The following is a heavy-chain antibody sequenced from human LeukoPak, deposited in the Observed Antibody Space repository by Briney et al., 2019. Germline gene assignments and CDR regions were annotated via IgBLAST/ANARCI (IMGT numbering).Heavy chain of an antibody. D-gene: IGHD3-10*01. CDR3: ARDYHGSGSLTTFDY. Sequence: ASVKVSCKASGYTFTNFYMHWLRQVPGQGLEWMGIINPRGGSASSAQKFQGRVTLTRDTSTSTVYMELSRLRSEDMALYYCARDYHGSGSLTTFDYWGQGTLVTVSS. CDR2: INPRGGSA. V-gene: IGHV1-46*01. CDR1: GYTFTNFY. J-gene: IGHJ4*02.